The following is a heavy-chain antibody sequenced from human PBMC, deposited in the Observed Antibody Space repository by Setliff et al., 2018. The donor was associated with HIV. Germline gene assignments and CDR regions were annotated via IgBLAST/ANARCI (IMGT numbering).Heavy chain of an antibody. CDR1: GGPLRSYY. CDR3: ARQMTIPGVAVTPVDY. V-gene: IGHV4-59*08. J-gene: IGHJ4*02. D-gene: IGHD3-3*01. CDR2: VFYNGDT. Sequence: TLSLTCTVSGGPLRSYYWSWIRQSPGKGLEWIGYVFYNGDTAYNPSLKSRLTISVDTSKSKFSLKLTSVTAADTAVYYCARQMTIPGVAVTPVDYWGQGALVTVSS.